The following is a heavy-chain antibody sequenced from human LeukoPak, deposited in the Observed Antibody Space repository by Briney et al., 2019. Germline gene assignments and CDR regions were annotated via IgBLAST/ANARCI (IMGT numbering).Heavy chain of an antibody. Sequence: GSLRLSCTASGFTFSDFYMNWIRQAPGKGLEWVSYISSGGNTIKYADSVKGRFTISRDNANNSLYLQMNSLRAEDTAVYYCARGGGVSSTRGRFDSWGQGTQVTVSS. D-gene: IGHD2-15*01. J-gene: IGHJ5*01. CDR1: GFTFSDFY. CDR3: ARGGGVSSTRGRFDS. CDR2: ISSGGNTI. V-gene: IGHV3-11*01.